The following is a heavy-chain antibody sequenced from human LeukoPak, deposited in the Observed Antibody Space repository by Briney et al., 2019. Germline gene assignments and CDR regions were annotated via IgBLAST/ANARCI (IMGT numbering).Heavy chain of an antibody. Sequence: GASVKVSCKASGYTFTSYDINWVRQATGQGLEWMGWMNPNSGNTGYAQKFQGRVTMTRNTSISTAYMELSGLRSDDTAVYYCAREPYDSGSFRTDYYYMDVWGKGTTVTISS. CDR1: GYTFTSYD. J-gene: IGHJ6*03. V-gene: IGHV1-8*01. CDR3: AREPYDSGSFRTDYYYMDV. CDR2: MNPNSGNT. D-gene: IGHD3-10*01.